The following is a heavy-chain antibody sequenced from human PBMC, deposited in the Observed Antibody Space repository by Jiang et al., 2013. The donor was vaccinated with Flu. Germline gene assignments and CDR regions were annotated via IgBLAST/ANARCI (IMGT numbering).Heavy chain of an antibody. D-gene: IGHD5-18*01. CDR2: ISGSGGST. CDR1: GFTFSNYV. V-gene: IGHV3-23*04. Sequence: VDSGGGLVQPGGSLRLSCAASGFTFSNYVMSWVRQTPGKGLKWVSAISGSGGSTYYADSVKGRFTISRDNSKNTLYLQMNSLRAEDTAVYYCAKDLETAMVPKYFDYWGQGTLVTVSS. CDR3: AKDLETAMVPKYFDY. J-gene: IGHJ4*02.